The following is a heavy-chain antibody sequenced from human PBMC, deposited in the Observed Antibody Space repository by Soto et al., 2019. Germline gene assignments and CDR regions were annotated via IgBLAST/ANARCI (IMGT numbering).Heavy chain of an antibody. Sequence: GGSLRLSCAASGFTFSSYAMSWVRQAPGKGLEWVSAISGSGGSTYYADSVKGRFTISRDNSKNTLYLQMNSLRAEDTAVYYCAKDGNGHNIGYCSGGSCYGDYYYYMDVWGKGTTVTVSS. V-gene: IGHV3-23*01. J-gene: IGHJ6*03. CDR2: ISGSGGST. CDR1: GFTFSSYA. D-gene: IGHD2-15*01. CDR3: AKDGNGHNIGYCSGGSCYGDYYYYMDV.